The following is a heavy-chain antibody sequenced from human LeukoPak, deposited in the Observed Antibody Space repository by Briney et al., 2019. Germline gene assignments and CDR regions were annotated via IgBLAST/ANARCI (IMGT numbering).Heavy chain of an antibody. Sequence: GGSLRLSCAASGFTFSSYAMHWVRQAPGKGLEWVAVISYDGSNKYYADSVKGRFTISRDNSKNTLYLQMNSLRAEDTAVYYCARTYYDFWSGSGLDYWGQGTLVTVSS. J-gene: IGHJ4*02. CDR3: ARTYYDFWSGSGLDY. CDR1: GFTFSSYA. D-gene: IGHD3-3*01. CDR2: ISYDGSNK. V-gene: IGHV3-30-3*01.